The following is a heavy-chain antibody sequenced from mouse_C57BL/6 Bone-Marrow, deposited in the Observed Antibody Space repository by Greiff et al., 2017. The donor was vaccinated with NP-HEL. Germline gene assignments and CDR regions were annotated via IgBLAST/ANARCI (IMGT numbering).Heavy chain of an antibody. J-gene: IGHJ1*03. CDR1: GFTFSDAW. D-gene: IGHD2-3*01. V-gene: IGHV6-6*01. Sequence: EVKLVESGGGLVQPGGSMKLSCAASGFTFSDAWMDWVRQSPEKGLEWVAEIRNKANNHATYYAESVKGRFTISRDDSKRSVYLQMNSIRAEDTGIYYCTGEDMSSYDGYHWYFDVWGTGTTVTVSS. CDR2: IRNKANNHAT. CDR3: TGEDMSSYDGYHWYFDV.